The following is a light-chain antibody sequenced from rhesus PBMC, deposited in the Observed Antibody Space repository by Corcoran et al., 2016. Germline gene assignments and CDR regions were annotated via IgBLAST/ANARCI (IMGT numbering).Light chain of an antibody. Sequence: DIQMTQSPSSLSASVGDTVTITCRASQGINIYLAWYQQRSGKAPKPLIFYASKLKSGVPSRFSGSGSGTDFTLTISSRQPEDFAIYFCQQHDDYPWSFGQGTRLEIK. V-gene: IGKV1S14*01. CDR3: QQHDDYPWS. J-gene: IGKJ1*01. CDR2: YAS. CDR1: QGINIY.